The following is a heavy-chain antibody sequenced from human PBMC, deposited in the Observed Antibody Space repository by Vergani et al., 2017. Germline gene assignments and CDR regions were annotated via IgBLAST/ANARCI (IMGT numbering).Heavy chain of an antibody. D-gene: IGHD3-3*01. V-gene: IGHV4-61*01. CDR3: ARRGPQQEERRYDFWSQYYYYCMDV. J-gene: IGHJ6*03. CDR1: GGSVSSGSYY. Sequence: QVQLQESGPGLVTPSETLSLTCTVSGGSVSSGSYYWSWLRQPPGKGLEWIGYIYYSGSTNYNPSLKSRVTISVDTSKNQFSRKLSSVTAADTAVYYCARRGPQQEERRYDFWSQYYYYCMDVWGKGTTVTVSS. CDR2: IYYSGST.